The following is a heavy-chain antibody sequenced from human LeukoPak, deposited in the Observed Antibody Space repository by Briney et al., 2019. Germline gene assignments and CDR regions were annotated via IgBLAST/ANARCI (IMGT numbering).Heavy chain of an antibody. D-gene: IGHD4-17*01. CDR2: INHSGST. Sequence: SETLSFTCAVYGGSFSGYYWSWIRQPPGKGLEWIGEINHSGSTNYNPSLKSRVTISVDTSKNQFSLKLSSVTAADTAVYYCARDDYGDYFDYWGQGTLVTVSS. CDR3: ARDDYGDYFDY. J-gene: IGHJ4*02. V-gene: IGHV4-34*01. CDR1: GGSFSGYY.